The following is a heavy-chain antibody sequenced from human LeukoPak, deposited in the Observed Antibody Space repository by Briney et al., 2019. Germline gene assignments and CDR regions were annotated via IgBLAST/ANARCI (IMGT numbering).Heavy chain of an antibody. D-gene: IGHD3-16*02. Sequence: ASVKVSCKASGYTFTGYYMHWVRQAPGQGLEWMGWINPNSGGTNYAQKFQGRVTMTRDTSISTAYMELSRLRSGDTAVYYCAREVRRIMITFGGVILDPYYFDYWGQGTLVTVSS. CDR3: AREVRRIMITFGGVILDPYYFDY. V-gene: IGHV1-2*02. CDR2: INPNSGGT. CDR1: GYTFTGYY. J-gene: IGHJ4*02.